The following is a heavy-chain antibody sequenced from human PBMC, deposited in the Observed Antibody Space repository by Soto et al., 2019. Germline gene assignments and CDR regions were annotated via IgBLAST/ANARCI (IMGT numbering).Heavy chain of an antibody. Sequence: ASVKVSCKASGYTFTSYGISWVRQAPGQGLEWMGWISAYNGNTNYAQKLQGRVTMTTDTSTSTAYMELRSLRSDDTAVYYCARSWGGSYYDSSGNHPGVWGQGTTVTVSS. V-gene: IGHV1-18*04. CDR2: ISAYNGNT. CDR1: GYTFTSYG. D-gene: IGHD3-22*01. J-gene: IGHJ6*02. CDR3: ARSWGGSYYDSSGNHPGV.